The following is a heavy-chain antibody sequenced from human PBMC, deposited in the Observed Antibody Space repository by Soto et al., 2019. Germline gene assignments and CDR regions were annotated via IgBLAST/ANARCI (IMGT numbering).Heavy chain of an antibody. V-gene: IGHV1-8*01. CDR2: MNPNTGQT. CDR3: AREADGSPSRGAFDL. J-gene: IGHJ3*01. D-gene: IGHD6-6*01. CDR1: GYNFISYN. Sequence: ASVKVSCKTSGYNFISYNINWVRQATGQGPEWMGWMNPNTGQTGYAQKFQVRITMTRDTSIGTAYMELRSLRSEDTAMYFCAREADGSPSRGAFDLWGQGTVVTVSS.